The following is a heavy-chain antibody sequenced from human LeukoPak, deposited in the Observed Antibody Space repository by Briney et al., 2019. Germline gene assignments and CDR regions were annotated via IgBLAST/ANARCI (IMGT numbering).Heavy chain of an antibody. CDR1: GGTFSSYA. D-gene: IGHD6-13*01. V-gene: IGHV1-69*04. CDR3: ARVAAAGTGYYGMDV. CDR2: IIPILGIA. Sequence: ASVKVSCKASGGTFSSYAISWVRQAPGQGLEWMGRIIPILGIANYAQKFQGRVTITADKSTSTAYMELSSLRSEDTAVYYCARVAAAGTGYYGMDVWGRGTTVTVSS. J-gene: IGHJ6*02.